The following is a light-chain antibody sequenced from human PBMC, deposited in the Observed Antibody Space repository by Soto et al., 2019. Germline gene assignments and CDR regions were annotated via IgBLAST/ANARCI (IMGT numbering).Light chain of an antibody. Sequence: QSALNQPASVSGSPGQSITIACTGTSSDVGAYNYVSWYQQHPGKAPKLIIYEVRNRPSGVSNRFSGSKSGNTASLTISGVQAEDEADYYCSSYASSSTLFGGGTKLTVL. J-gene: IGLJ2*01. CDR2: EVR. CDR3: SSYASSSTL. V-gene: IGLV2-14*01. CDR1: SSDVGAYNY.